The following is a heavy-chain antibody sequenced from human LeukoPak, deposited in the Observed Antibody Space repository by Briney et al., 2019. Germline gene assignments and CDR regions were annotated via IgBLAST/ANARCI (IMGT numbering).Heavy chain of an antibody. CDR1: GFTFSSYG. CDR2: ISYDGSNT. V-gene: IGHV3-30*18. CDR3: AKDLTVVPAATRYDAFDI. Sequence: GRSLRLSCAASGFTFSSYGMRWVRQAPGKGLEWVAVISYDGSNTYYADSVKGRFTISRDNSKNTLYLQMNSLRAEDTAVYYCAKDLTVVPAATRYDAFDIWGQGTMVTVSS. D-gene: IGHD2-2*01. J-gene: IGHJ3*02.